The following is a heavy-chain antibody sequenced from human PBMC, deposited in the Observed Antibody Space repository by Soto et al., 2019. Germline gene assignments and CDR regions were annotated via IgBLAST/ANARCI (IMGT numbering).Heavy chain of an antibody. CDR3: ASSLLGATKGPYYYYGMDV. CDR2: ISSSSSYI. J-gene: IGHJ6*02. V-gene: IGHV3-21*01. Sequence: GGSLRLSCAASGFTFSSYSMNWVRQAPGKGLEWVSSISSSSSYIYYADSVKGRFTISRDNAKNSLYLQMNSLRAEDTAVYYCASSLLGATKGPYYYYGMDVWGQGTTVTVSS. CDR1: GFTFSSYS. D-gene: IGHD1-26*01.